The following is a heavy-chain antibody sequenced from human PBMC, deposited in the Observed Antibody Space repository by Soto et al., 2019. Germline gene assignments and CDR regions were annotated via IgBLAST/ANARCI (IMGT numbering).Heavy chain of an antibody. Sequence: PGGSLRLSCAASGFTFSSYGMHWVRQAPGKGLEWVAVISYDGSNKYYADSVKGRFTISRDNSKNTLYLQMNSLRAEDTAVYYCASPEPYSSSWPVRYYGMDVWGQGTTVTVSS. D-gene: IGHD6-13*01. CDR1: GFTFSSYG. CDR2: ISYDGSNK. J-gene: IGHJ6*01. V-gene: IGHV3-30*03. CDR3: ASPEPYSSSWPVRYYGMDV.